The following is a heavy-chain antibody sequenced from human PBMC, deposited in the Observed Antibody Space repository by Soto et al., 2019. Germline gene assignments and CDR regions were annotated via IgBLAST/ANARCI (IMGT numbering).Heavy chain of an antibody. D-gene: IGHD5-12*01. CDR2: IIPIFGTT. J-gene: IGHJ4*02. CDR1: GDIFSGYS. V-gene: IGHV1-69*14. CDR3: ARDLGSGYDPGDY. Sequence: QVQLVQSGAEVKKPGSSVKVSCKTSGDIFSGYSISWVRQAPGQGLEWMGGIIPIFGTTNYAQRLHGRVTITADKSTSTVYMELYSLKSEDTAVYSCARDLGSGYDPGDYWGQGTLVTVSS.